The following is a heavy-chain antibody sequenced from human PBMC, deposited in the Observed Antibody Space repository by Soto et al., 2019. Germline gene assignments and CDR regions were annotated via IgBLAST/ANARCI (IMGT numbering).Heavy chain of an antibody. J-gene: IGHJ3*02. Sequence: GGSLRLSCTASGFTFGDYAMSWFRQAPGKGLEWVGFIRSKAYGGTTEYAASVKGRFTISRDDSKSIAYLQMNSLKTEDTAVYYCTRASGYDSKRLAFDIWGQGTMVTV. CDR3: TRASGYDSKRLAFDI. CDR2: IRSKAYGGTT. CDR1: GFTFGDYA. V-gene: IGHV3-49*03. D-gene: IGHD3-22*01.